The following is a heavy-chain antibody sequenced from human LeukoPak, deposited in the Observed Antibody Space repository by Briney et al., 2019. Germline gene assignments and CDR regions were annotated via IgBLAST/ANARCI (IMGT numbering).Heavy chain of an antibody. Sequence: PSETLSLTCAVYGGSFSGYYWSWIRQPPGKGLEWIGEIYHSGSTNYNPSLKSRVTISVDKSKNQFSLKLSSVTAADTAVYYCATVFWGCSSTSCYVPSYYMDVWGKGTTVTVSS. J-gene: IGHJ6*03. CDR1: GGSFSGYY. V-gene: IGHV4-34*01. CDR3: ATVFWGCSSTSCYVPSYYMDV. CDR2: IYHSGST. D-gene: IGHD2-2*01.